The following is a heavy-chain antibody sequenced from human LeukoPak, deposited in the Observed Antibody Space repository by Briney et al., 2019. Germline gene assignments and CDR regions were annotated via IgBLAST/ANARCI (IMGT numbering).Heavy chain of an antibody. CDR1: GGTFSSYA. J-gene: IGHJ4*02. D-gene: IGHD1-26*01. CDR2: IIPILGIA. CDR3: ARDEHSGSYYV. V-gene: IGHV1-69*04. Sequence: SVKVSCKASGGTFSSYAISWVRPAPGQGLEWMGRIIPILGIANYAQKFQGRVTITADKSTSTAYMELSSLRSEDTAVYYCARDEHSGSYYVWGQGTLVTVSS.